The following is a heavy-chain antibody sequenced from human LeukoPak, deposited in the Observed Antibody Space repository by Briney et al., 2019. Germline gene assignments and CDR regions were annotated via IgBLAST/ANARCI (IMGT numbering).Heavy chain of an antibody. CDR1: GGSISSGSYY. D-gene: IGHD2-21*02. CDR2: IYTSGST. CDR3: ARGPYCGGDCYSHEYFQH. Sequence: PSETLSLTCTVSGGSISSGSYYWSWIRQPAGKGLEWIGRIYTSGSTNYNPSLKSRVTISVDTSKNQFSLKLSSVTAADTAVYYRARGPYCGGDCYSHEYFQHWGQGTLVTVSS. V-gene: IGHV4-61*02. J-gene: IGHJ1*01.